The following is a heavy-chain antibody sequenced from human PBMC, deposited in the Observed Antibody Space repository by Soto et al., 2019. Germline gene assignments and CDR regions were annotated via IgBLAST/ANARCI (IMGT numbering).Heavy chain of an antibody. J-gene: IGHJ6*03. Sequence: QVQLVQSGAEVKKPGASVKVSCKASGYTFTSYGISWVRQAPGQGLEWMGWISAYNGNTNYAQKLQGRVTMTTDTSTSTAYMELRSLRSDDTAVYYCSRVGRLRRSSYYYYYYMDVWGKGTTVTVSS. V-gene: IGHV1-18*01. CDR3: SRVGRLRRSSYYYYYYMDV. CDR2: ISAYNGNT. D-gene: IGHD3-10*02. CDR1: GYTFTSYG.